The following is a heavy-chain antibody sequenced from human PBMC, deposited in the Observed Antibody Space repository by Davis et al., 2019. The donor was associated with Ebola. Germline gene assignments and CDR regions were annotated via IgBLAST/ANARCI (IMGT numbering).Heavy chain of an antibody. V-gene: IGHV4-34*01. CDR3: ARGLGSSWLNWFDP. J-gene: IGHJ5*02. CDR2: INHSGST. CDR1: GGSFSGYY. Sequence: SETLSLTCAVYGGSFSGYYWSWIRQPPGKGLEWIGEINHSGSTNYNPSLKSRVTISIDTSKNQFSLKLSSVTAADTAVYYCARGLGSSWLNWFDPWGQGTLVTVSS. D-gene: IGHD6-13*01.